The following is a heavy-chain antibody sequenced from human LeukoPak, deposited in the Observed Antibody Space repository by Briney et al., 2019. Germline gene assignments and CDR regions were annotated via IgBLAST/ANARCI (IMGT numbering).Heavy chain of an antibody. D-gene: IGHD3-22*01. Sequence: GGSLRLSCAASGFTFSSYSMNWVRQAPGKGLEWVSSISSSSSSYIYYADSVKGRFTISRDNAKNSLYLQMNSLRAEDTAVYYCARDFDSSGYYPIWGQGTMVTVSS. CDR3: ARDFDSSGYYPI. J-gene: IGHJ3*02. V-gene: IGHV3-21*01. CDR1: GFTFSSYS. CDR2: ISSSSSSYI.